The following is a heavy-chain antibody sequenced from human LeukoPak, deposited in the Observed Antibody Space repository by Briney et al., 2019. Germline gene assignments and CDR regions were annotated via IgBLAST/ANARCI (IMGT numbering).Heavy chain of an antibody. J-gene: IGHJ4*02. Sequence: ASVKVSCTSSGYSFTIHAMHWVRQAPGQRLEWMGWINVGNGNTQYSQEFQGRVTLTRDTSASTAYMELSSLRSEDMAVYYCERGITLMAYDFWGQGTLVTVSS. CDR3: ERGITLMAYDF. CDR2: INVGNGNT. CDR1: GYSFTIHA. V-gene: IGHV1-3*03. D-gene: IGHD3-16*01.